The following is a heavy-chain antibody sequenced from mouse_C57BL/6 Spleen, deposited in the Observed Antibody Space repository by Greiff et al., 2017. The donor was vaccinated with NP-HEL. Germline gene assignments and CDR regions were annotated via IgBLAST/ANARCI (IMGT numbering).Heavy chain of an antibody. Sequence: VQLQQSGPELVKPGASVKISCKASGYAFSSSWMNWVKQRPGKGLEWIGRIYPGDGDTNYNGKFKGKATLTADKSSSTAYMQLSSLTSEDSAVYVCARATVVAPYYAMDYWGQGTSVTVSS. CDR3: ARATVVAPYYAMDY. J-gene: IGHJ4*01. V-gene: IGHV1-82*01. CDR1: GYAFSSSW. D-gene: IGHD1-1*01. CDR2: IYPGDGDT.